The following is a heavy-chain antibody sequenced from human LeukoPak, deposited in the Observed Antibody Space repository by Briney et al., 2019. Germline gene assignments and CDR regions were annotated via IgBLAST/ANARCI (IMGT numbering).Heavy chain of an antibody. Sequence: PSETLSLTCTVSGGSISSYYWSWIRQPPGKGLEWIGYIYYSGSTNYNPSLKSRVTISVDTSKNQFSLKLSSVTAADTAVYYCARDRLVDNYYYCGMDVWGQGTTVTVSS. D-gene: IGHD5-12*01. CDR2: IYYSGST. V-gene: IGHV4-59*01. CDR1: GGSISSYY. CDR3: ARDRLVDNYYYCGMDV. J-gene: IGHJ6*02.